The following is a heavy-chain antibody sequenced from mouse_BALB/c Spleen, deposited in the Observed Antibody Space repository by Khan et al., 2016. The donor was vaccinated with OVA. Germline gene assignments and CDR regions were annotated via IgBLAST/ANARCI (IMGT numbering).Heavy chain of an antibody. D-gene: IGHD1-1*01. Sequence: EVQLQQSGPELVKPGASVKISCKASGYSFTGYFMNWVMQSHGKSLEWIGRINPHIGETFYNQKFKGKATLTVDESSSTAHMELRSLASEDSSVYYCARIDGSDFDYWGPGTTLTVSS. V-gene: IGHV1-20*02. J-gene: IGHJ2*01. CDR1: GYSFTGYF. CDR3: ARIDGSDFDY. CDR2: INPHIGET.